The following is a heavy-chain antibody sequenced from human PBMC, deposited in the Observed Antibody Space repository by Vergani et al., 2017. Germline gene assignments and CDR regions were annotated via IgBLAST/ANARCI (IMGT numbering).Heavy chain of an antibody. CDR1: GFTFSTYD. D-gene: IGHD6-6*01. V-gene: IGHV3-13*01. J-gene: IGHJ4*02. CDR3: ARRDSSSPALDY. Sequence: EVQLLESGGNLVQPGGSLRLSCAASGFTFSTYDMHWVRQATGKGLEWVSAIGTAGDTYYPGSGKGRFTISRENAKNSLHLQMNGLRAGDTAVYYCARRDSSSPALDYWGQGTLVTVSS. CDR2: IGTAGDT.